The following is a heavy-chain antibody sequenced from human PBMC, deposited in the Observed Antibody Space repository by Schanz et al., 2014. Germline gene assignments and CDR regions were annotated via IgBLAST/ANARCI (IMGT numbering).Heavy chain of an antibody. V-gene: IGHV3-30*02. D-gene: IGHD2-2*01. Sequence: QVQLVESGGGLVKPGGSLRLSCAASGFTFSSYGMHWVRQAPGKGLEWVAAMSYDGSIKYYGDSVKGRFTISRDNSKNTLYLHMNALRSEDTAVYYCAKDSTHIDIVLVPTAIDYWGRGTLVTVSS. J-gene: IGHJ4*02. CDR1: GFTFSSYG. CDR2: MSYDGSIK. CDR3: AKDSTHIDIVLVPTAIDY.